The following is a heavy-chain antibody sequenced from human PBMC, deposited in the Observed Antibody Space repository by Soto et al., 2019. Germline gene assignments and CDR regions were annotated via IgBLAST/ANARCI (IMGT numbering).Heavy chain of an antibody. CDR3: ARDRYSSSWYKDY. D-gene: IGHD6-13*01. CDR2: IWYDGSNK. V-gene: IGHV3-33*01. J-gene: IGHJ4*02. CDR1: GFTFSSYG. Sequence: QAQLVESGGGVVQPGRSLRLSCAASGFTFSSYGMHWVRQAPGKGLEWVAVIWYDGSNKYYADSVKGRFTISRDNSKNTLYLQMNSLRAEDTAVYYCARDRYSSSWYKDYWGQGTLVTVSS.